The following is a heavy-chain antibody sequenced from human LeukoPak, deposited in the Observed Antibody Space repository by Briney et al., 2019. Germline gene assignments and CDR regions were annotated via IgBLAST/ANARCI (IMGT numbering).Heavy chain of an antibody. CDR1: GGSISSDDYF. V-gene: IGHV4-30-2*01. CDR2: IYHSGST. J-gene: IGHJ4*02. D-gene: IGHD3-9*01. CDR3: ARVDDILTVDY. Sequence: SETLSLTCAVSGGSISSDDYFWSWIRQPPGKGLEWIGYIYHSGSTYYNPSLKSRVTISVDRSKNQFSLKLSSVTAADTAVYYCARVDDILTVDYWGQGTLVTVSS.